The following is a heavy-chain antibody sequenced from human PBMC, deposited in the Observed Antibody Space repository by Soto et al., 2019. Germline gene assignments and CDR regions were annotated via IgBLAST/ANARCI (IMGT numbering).Heavy chain of an antibody. J-gene: IGHJ4*02. Sequence: SETLSLTCAVSGGSISSGGYSWSWIRQPPGKGLEWIGYVYYTGSTNYKPSLKSRVTISLDTSKNQFSLKLSSVTAADTAVYYCATGQIYYGSHYWGQGTLVTVSS. D-gene: IGHD3-10*01. V-gene: IGHV4-61*08. CDR2: VYYTGST. CDR3: ATGQIYYGSHY. CDR1: GGSISSGGYS.